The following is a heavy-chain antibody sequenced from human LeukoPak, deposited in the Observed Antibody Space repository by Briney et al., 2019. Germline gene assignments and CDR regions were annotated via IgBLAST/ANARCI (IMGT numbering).Heavy chain of an antibody. V-gene: IGHV3-33*01. CDR1: GSTFSSYG. J-gene: IGHJ4*02. CDR2: IWYDGNNK. D-gene: IGHD3-22*01. CDR3: ARDSSGYTLDY. Sequence: GGSLRLSCAASGSTFSSYGMHWVRQAPGKGLEWVAVIWYDGNNKYYADSVKGRFTISRDNSKNTLYLQMNSLRAEDTAVYYCARDSSGYTLDYWGQGTLVTVSS.